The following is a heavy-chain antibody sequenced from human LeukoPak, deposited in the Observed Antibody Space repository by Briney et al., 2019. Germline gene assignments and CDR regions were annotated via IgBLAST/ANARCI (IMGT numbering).Heavy chain of an antibody. J-gene: IGHJ4*02. CDR3: ASSPAATPDAFDY. CDR1: GGSFSGYY. Sequence: SETLSLTCAVYGGSFSGYYWSWIRQPPGKGLEWIGEINHSGSTNYNPSLKSRVTISVDTSKNQFSLKLSSVTAADTAVYYCASSPAATPDAFDYWGQGTLVTVSS. CDR2: INHSGST. D-gene: IGHD2-15*01. V-gene: IGHV4-34*01.